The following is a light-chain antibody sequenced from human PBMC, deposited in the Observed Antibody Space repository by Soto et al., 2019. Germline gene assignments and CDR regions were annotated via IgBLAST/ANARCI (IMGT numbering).Light chain of an antibody. CDR3: SSYLGSYNWV. J-gene: IGLJ3*02. V-gene: IGLV1-40*01. CDR2: GNS. Sequence: QSVLTQPPSVSGAPGQRVTISCTGSSSNIGAGYDVHWYQQLPGTAPKLLIYGNSNRPSGVPDRFSGSKSGTSASLAITGLQAEDEADYYCSSYLGSYNWVFGGGTKLTVL. CDR1: SSNIGAGYD.